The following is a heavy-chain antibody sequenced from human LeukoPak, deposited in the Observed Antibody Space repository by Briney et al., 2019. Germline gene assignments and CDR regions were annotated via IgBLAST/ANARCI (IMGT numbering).Heavy chain of an antibody. CDR3: ARVPYDYGAWFDP. J-gene: IGHJ5*02. CDR1: GYTFTGYY. V-gene: IGHV1-2*02. CDR2: INPNSGGA. D-gene: IGHD4-17*01. Sequence: GASVKVSCKASGYTFTGYYMHWVRQAPDQGLEWMGWINPNSGGANYAQKFQGRVTMTRDTSISTAYMELSRLRSDDTAVYYCARVPYDYGAWFDPWGQGTLVTVSS.